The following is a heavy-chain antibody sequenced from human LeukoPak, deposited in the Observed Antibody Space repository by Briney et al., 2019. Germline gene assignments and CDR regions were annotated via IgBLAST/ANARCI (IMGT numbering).Heavy chain of an antibody. V-gene: IGHV4-34*01. J-gene: IGHJ6*03. CDR3: AREVAAAGTGEVAYYYMDV. D-gene: IGHD6-13*01. CDR1: GGSFSGYY. CDR2: INHSGST. Sequence: SETLSLTCAVYGGSFSGYYWSWIRQPPGKGLEWMGEINHSGSTNYNPSLKSRVTISVDTSKNQFSLKLSSVTAADTAVYYCAREVAAAGTGEVAYYYMDVWGKGTTVTVSS.